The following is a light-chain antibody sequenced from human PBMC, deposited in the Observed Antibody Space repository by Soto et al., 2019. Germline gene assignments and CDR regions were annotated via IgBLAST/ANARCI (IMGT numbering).Light chain of an antibody. CDR2: GAS. Sequence: EIVLTHSPGTLSLSPGEMATLSCRASQTVSSSYLAWYQQKPGQAPRLLIYGASTRAAGIPARFSGSGSGTEFTLTISSLQSEDYAVYYCQQYNNWPPYTFGQGTKVDIK. CDR3: QQYNNWPPYT. CDR1: QTVSSSY. J-gene: IGKJ2*01. V-gene: IGKV3D-15*01.